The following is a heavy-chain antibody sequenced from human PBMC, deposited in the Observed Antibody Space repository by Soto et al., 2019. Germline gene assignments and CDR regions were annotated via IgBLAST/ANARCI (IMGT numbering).Heavy chain of an antibody. J-gene: IGHJ6*02. V-gene: IGHV3-33*01. D-gene: IGHD1-26*01. Sequence: QLVESGGGVVQPGGSLRLSCVASGFAFGTYGMHWVRQAPGKGLEWVAVLGYDGGGRYYGDSVKGRFTISRDNSKNTLYLQMDSLRGEDTALYYCAREPVGPDYAMDVRGQGTTVTVSS. CDR2: LGYDGGGR. CDR1: GFAFGTYG. CDR3: AREPVGPDYAMDV.